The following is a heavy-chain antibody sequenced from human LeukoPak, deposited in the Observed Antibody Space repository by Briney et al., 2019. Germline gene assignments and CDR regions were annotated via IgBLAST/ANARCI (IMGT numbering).Heavy chain of an antibody. J-gene: IGHJ4*02. Sequence: GGSLRLSCAASGFTFSSYSMTWVRQAPGKGLEWVSYISSSSSTIYYADSVKGRFTISRDNAKNSLYLQMNSLRDEDTAVYYCARAPFGYCSSTSCYYPFDYWGQGTLVTVSS. CDR2: ISSSSSTI. CDR3: ARAPFGYCSSTSCYYPFDY. D-gene: IGHD2-2*01. CDR1: GFTFSSYS. V-gene: IGHV3-48*02.